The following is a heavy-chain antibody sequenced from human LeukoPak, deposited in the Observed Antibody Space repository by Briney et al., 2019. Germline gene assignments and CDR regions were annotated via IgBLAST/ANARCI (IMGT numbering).Heavy chain of an antibody. CDR1: GGSISSYY. D-gene: IGHD4-17*01. Sequence: SETLSLTCTVSGGSISSYYWSWIRQPPGKGLEWIGYIYYSGSTNYNPSLKSRVTISVDTSKNQFSLKLSSVTAADTAVYYCARLYGDHEDWYFDLWGRGTLVTVSS. V-gene: IGHV4-59*12. CDR3: ARLYGDHEDWYFDL. CDR2: IYYSGST. J-gene: IGHJ2*01.